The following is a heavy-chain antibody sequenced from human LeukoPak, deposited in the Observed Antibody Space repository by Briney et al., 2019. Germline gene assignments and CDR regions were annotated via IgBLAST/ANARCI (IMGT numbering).Heavy chain of an antibody. V-gene: IGHV4-39*01. Sequence: SETLSLTCTVSGGSISSSSYYWGWIRKPPGKGLEWIGSIYYSGSTYYNPSLKSRVTISVDTSKNQFSLKLSSVTAADTAVYYCASPEGDYWGQGTLVTVSS. CDR2: IYYSGST. J-gene: IGHJ4*02. CDR1: GGSISSSSYY. CDR3: ASPEGDY.